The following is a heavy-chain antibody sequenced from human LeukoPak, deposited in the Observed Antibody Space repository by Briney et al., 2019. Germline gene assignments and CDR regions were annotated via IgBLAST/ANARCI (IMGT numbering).Heavy chain of an antibody. CDR1: GYTFTSYD. J-gene: IGHJ4*02. Sequence: ASVKVSCKASGYTFTSYDINWVRQATGQGLEWMGWMNPNSGNTGYAQKFQGGATMTRNTSISTAYMELSSLRSEDTAVYYCARIVGATQGFDYWGQGTLVTVSS. D-gene: IGHD1-26*01. CDR3: ARIVGATQGFDY. CDR2: MNPNSGNT. V-gene: IGHV1-8*01.